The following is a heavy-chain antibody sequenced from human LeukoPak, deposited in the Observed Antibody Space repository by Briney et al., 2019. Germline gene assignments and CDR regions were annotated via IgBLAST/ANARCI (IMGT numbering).Heavy chain of an antibody. V-gene: IGHV4-34*01. CDR3: ARQRLWGSAFDI. D-gene: IGHD6-19*01. CDR2: INHSGST. CDR1: GGSFSGYY. Sequence: SETLSLTCAVYGGSFSGYYWSWIRQPPGKGLEWIGEINHSGSTTYNPSLKSRVTISVDTSNNQFSLRLNSVTAADTSLYYCARQRLWGSAFDIWGQGTLVTVSS. J-gene: IGHJ3*02.